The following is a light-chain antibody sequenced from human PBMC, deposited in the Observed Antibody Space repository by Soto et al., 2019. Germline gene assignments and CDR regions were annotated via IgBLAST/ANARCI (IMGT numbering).Light chain of an antibody. Sequence: IVLMQSPGTLYLSPGERATLSHRAVQIVSRNYFAWYQQKPGQPPRRLIYGASSRATGIPVRFSGSGSGTEVTLTTNSLQSEDVAAYYCQQHESWSPVTFGQGTRLEIK. V-gene: IGKV3-20*01. CDR3: QQHESWSPVT. CDR1: QIVSRNY. J-gene: IGKJ5*01. CDR2: GAS.